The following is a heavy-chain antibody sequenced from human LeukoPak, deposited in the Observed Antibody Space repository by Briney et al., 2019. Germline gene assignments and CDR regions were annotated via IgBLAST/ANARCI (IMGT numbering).Heavy chain of an antibody. V-gene: IGHV3-48*04. CDR3: ARGFYDSSGYYYYYYGMDV. Sequence: GGSLRLSCAASGFTFSSYSMNWVRQAPGKGLEWVSYISSSSSTIYYADSVKGRFTISRDNAKNSLYLQMNSLRAEDTAVYYCARGFYDSSGYYYYYYGMDVWGQGTTVTVSS. J-gene: IGHJ6*02. CDR2: ISSSSSTI. D-gene: IGHD3-22*01. CDR1: GFTFSSYS.